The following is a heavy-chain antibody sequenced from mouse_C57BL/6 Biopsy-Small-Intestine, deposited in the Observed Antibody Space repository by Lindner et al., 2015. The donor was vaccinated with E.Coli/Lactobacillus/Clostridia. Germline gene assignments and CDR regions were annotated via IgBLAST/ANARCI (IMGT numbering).Heavy chain of an antibody. CDR1: GYTFTGYW. Sequence: VQLQESGAELMKPGASVRLSCKASGYTFTGYWIEWVNQRPGHGLEWIGEILPGGGKTNYNEKFKGKAAFTADTSSNTAYMQLSSPTTEDSAIYYCARTPYGRTYPYYAMDYWGQGTSVTVSS. CDR2: ILPGGGKT. CDR3: ARTPYGRTYPYYAMDY. J-gene: IGHJ4*01. V-gene: IGHV1-9*01. D-gene: IGHD1-1*01.